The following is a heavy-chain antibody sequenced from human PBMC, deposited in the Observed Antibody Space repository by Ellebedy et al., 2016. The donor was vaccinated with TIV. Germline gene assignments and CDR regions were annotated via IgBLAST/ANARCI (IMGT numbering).Heavy chain of an antibody. V-gene: IGHV1-24*01. Sequence: AASVKVSCKVSGDTLTELSMHWVRQAPGKGLEWMGGFDPEDGETIYAQKFQGRVTMTEDKSTETAYMELSSLRSEDTAVYYCATAYGDYVHDAFDIWGQGTMVTVSS. CDR3: ATAYGDYVHDAFDI. CDR2: FDPEDGET. CDR1: GDTLTELS. D-gene: IGHD4-17*01. J-gene: IGHJ3*02.